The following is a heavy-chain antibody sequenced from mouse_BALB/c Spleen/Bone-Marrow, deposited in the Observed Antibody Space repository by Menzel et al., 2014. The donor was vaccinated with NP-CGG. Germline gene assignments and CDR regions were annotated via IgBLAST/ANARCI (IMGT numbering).Heavy chain of an antibody. CDR3: ASDTTVYYFDY. J-gene: IGHJ2*01. D-gene: IGHD1-1*01. V-gene: IGHV1-54*01. Sequence: VQLQQSGAELVRPGTSVKVSCKASGYAFTNYLIEWVKQRPGQGLEGIGVIYPGSGGTNYNEKFRDKATLTEDKSSVSMYMQIRSLAADDSSVCFSASDTTVYYFDYWGQGTTVTVSS. CDR2: IYPGSGGT. CDR1: GYAFTNYL.